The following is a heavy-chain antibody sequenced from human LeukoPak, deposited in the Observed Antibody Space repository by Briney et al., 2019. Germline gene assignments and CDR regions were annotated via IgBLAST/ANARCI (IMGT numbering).Heavy chain of an antibody. CDR3: GRSRGAGPGAHFDV. Sequence: PGGSLRLSCAASGFSFSDEYMSWIRQAPGQGPEWISYISASGSYTNYADSVKGRFTISRDNAKNSLHLQMNSLRAEDTAVYYGGRSRGAGPGAHFDVWGQGILVTVSS. CDR2: ISASGSYT. D-gene: IGHD6-19*01. J-gene: IGHJ4*02. CDR1: GFSFSDEY. V-gene: IGHV3-11*03.